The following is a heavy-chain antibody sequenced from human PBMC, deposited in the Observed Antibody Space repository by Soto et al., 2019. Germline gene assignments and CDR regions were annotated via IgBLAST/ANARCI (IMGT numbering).Heavy chain of an antibody. V-gene: IGHV4-39*01. CDR1: GGSISSSSYY. J-gene: IGHJ4*02. Sequence: QLQLQESGPGLVKPSETLSLTCTVSGGSISSSSYYWGWIRQPPGKGLEWIGSIYYSGSTYYNPSLKSRVTISVDTSKNQFSLKLSSVTAADTAVYYCATTVRTRSVVVNENWGQGTLVTVSS. CDR3: ATTVRTRSVVVNEN. CDR2: IYYSGST. D-gene: IGHD3-22*01.